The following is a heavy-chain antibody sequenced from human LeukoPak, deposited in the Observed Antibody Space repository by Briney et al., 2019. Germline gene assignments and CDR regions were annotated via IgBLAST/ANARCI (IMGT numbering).Heavy chain of an antibody. Sequence: GASVKLSCRASGYTFTSYDMHWVRQAPGQGLEWMGIINPSGGSTSYAQKLQGRVTMTRDMSTSTVYMELSSLRSEDTAVYYRARNWLGTMVRGVPPDWFDPWGQGTLVTVPS. CDR2: INPSGGST. J-gene: IGHJ5*02. CDR1: GYTFTSYD. CDR3: ARNWLGTMVRGVPPDWFDP. D-gene: IGHD3-10*01. V-gene: IGHV1-46*01.